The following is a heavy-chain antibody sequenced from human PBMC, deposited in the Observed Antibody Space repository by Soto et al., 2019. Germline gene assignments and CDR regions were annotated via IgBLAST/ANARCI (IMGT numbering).Heavy chain of an antibody. CDR1: GFTFSSYA. Sequence: GSLRLSCAASGFTFSSYAMSWVRQPAGKGLEWIGRIFSSGSTSFNPSLESRVAMSVDTSKNHFSLNLSSVTAADMAVYYCAREGSYSAYNFAHGIQLWSFDCGGQGA. CDR2: IFSSGST. V-gene: IGHV4-4*07. D-gene: IGHD5-12*01. CDR3: AREGSYSAYNFAHGIQLWSFDC. J-gene: IGHJ4*02.